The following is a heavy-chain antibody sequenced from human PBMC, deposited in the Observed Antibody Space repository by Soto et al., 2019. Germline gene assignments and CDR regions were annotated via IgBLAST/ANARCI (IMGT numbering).Heavy chain of an antibody. D-gene: IGHD3-22*01. J-gene: IGHJ4*03. CDR3: ASYYYDSSGYYYVPGVY. V-gene: IGHV4-39*01. CDR2: ISYSGST. CDR1: GGSISSSSYY. Sequence: SETLSLTCAVSGGSISSSSYYWGWIRQPPGKGLEWIGSISYSGSTYYNPSLKSRVTISVDTSKNQFSLKLSSVTAADTAVYYCASYYYDSSGYYYVPGVYWDRGTMVTVSS.